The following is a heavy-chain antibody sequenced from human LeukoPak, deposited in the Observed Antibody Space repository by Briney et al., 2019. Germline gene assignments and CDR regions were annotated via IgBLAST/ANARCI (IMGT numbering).Heavy chain of an antibody. J-gene: IGHJ4*02. V-gene: IGHV1-69*05. Sequence: SVKVSCKASGGTFSSYAISWVRQAPGQGLEWMGGIIPIFGTANYAQKFQGRVTMTRDTSISTAYMELSRLRSDDTAVYYCARDLGATTDYWGQGTLVTVSS. CDR3: ARDLGATTDY. CDR2: IIPIFGTA. CDR1: GGTFSSYA. D-gene: IGHD1-26*01.